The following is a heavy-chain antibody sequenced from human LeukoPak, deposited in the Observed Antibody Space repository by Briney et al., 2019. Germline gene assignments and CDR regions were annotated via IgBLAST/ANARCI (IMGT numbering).Heavy chain of an antibody. Sequence: GGSLRLSCAASGFTFSSYEMNWVRQAPGKGLEWVSYISSSGSTIYYADSVKGRFTISRDNAKNSLYLQMNSLRAEDTAVYYCARDTESAYYDSSGYYFGAFDIWGQGTMVTVSS. CDR1: GFTFSSYE. J-gene: IGHJ3*02. CDR2: ISSSGSTI. V-gene: IGHV3-48*03. CDR3: ARDTESAYYDSSGYYFGAFDI. D-gene: IGHD3-22*01.